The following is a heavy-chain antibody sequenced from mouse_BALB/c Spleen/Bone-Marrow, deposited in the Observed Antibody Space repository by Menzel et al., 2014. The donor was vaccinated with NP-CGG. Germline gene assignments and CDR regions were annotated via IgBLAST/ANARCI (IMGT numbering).Heavy chain of an antibody. D-gene: IGHD2-4*01. CDR3: ARGGHDFSLDY. J-gene: IGHJ4*01. V-gene: IGHV1-69*01. CDR1: GYTFTDKW. CDR2: IDTSDSYT. Sequence: QVQLQQSGAELGMPGASVKMSCKASGYTFTDKWMYWVKQRPGQGLELIGAIDTSDSYTNYNQKFMGKASLTVDASSSTAYMQVSSLTSDDSAVYYCARGGHDFSLDYWGQGTSVTVSS.